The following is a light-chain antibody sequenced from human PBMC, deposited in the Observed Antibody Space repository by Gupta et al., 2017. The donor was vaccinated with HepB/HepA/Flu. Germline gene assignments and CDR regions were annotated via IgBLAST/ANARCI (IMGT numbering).Light chain of an antibody. CDR2: GVS. Sequence: EIVMTQSPATLSMSPGERATLSCRASQDISSNLAWYQQIPGQAPRLLIHGVSTRATGIPARFSGSGSGTELTLTISSRQSEDFAVYYCQQSENWPTWTFGQGTKVEIK. J-gene: IGKJ1*01. V-gene: IGKV3-15*01. CDR3: QQSENWPTWT. CDR1: QDISSN.